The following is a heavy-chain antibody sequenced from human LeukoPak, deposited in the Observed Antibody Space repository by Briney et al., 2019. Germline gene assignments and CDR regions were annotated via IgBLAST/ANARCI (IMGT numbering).Heavy chain of an antibody. V-gene: IGHV3-48*03. Sequence: PGGSLRLSCAASGFTFSSYEMNWVRQAPGKGLEWVSYISSSGSTIYYADSVKGRFTISRDNAKNTLYLQMNSLRAEDTAVYYCARVGYSYGLYYYMDVWGKGTTVTISS. J-gene: IGHJ6*03. CDR2: ISSSGSTI. CDR1: GFTFSSYE. D-gene: IGHD5-18*01. CDR3: ARVGYSYGLYYYMDV.